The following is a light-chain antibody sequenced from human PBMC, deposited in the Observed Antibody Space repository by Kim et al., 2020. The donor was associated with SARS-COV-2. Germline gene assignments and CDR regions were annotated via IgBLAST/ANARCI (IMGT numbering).Light chain of an antibody. J-gene: IGKJ4*01. CDR1: HSISSNY. CDR3: QQYGRSPPLT. Sequence: EIVLTQSPGTLSLSPGESATLSCRASHSISSNYLAWYQQKRGQPPRLLIFGTSNRATGIPGRFSGSGSGTDFTLTISRLEPEDFAVYYCQQYGRSPPLTFGGGTKVDIK. V-gene: IGKV3-20*01. CDR2: GTS.